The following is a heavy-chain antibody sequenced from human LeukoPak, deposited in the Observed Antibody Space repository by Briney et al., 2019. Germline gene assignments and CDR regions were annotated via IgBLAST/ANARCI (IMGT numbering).Heavy chain of an antibody. CDR2: ISWDSGSI. Sequence: PGGSLRLSCAASGFTFDDYAMHWVRQAPGKGLEWVSGISWDSGSIGYADSVKGRFTISRDNAKNSLYLQMNSLRAEDTALYYCAKDSTDSGSYRAGYFDYWGQGTLVTVSS. CDR3: AKDSTDSGSYRAGYFDY. J-gene: IGHJ4*02. CDR1: GFTFDDYA. D-gene: IGHD1-26*01. V-gene: IGHV3-9*01.